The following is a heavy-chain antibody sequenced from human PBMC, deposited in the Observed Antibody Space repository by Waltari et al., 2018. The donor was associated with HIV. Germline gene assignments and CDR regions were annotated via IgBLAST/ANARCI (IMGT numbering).Heavy chain of an antibody. Sequence: EVQLLESGGGLVQPGGSLRLSCAASGFTFSSYAMSWVRQAPAKGLEWVSAISGSGGSTYYADSVKGRFTISRDNSKNTLYLQMNSLRAEDTAVYYCAKGLQGYYDSSGYYPLGYWGQGTLVTVSS. D-gene: IGHD3-22*01. V-gene: IGHV3-23*01. CDR1: GFTFSSYA. CDR2: ISGSGGST. CDR3: AKGLQGYYDSSGYYPLGY. J-gene: IGHJ4*02.